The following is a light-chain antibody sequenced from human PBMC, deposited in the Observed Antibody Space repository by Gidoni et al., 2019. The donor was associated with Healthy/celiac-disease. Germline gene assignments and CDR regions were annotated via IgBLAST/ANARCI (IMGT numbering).Light chain of an antibody. CDR1: KLGDKY. J-gene: IGLJ2*01. Sequence: SELTPPPPVSVSPGQTASITCSGDKLGDKYACWYQQKPGQSPVLVIYQDSKRPSGIPERFSGSNSGNTATLTISGTQAMDEADYYCQAWDSSTGVFGGGTKLTVL. CDR2: QDS. CDR3: QAWDSSTGV. V-gene: IGLV3-1*01.